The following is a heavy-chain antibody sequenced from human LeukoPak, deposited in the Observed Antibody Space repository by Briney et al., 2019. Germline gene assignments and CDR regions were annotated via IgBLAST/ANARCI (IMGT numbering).Heavy chain of an antibody. CDR2: ISGSGGST. J-gene: IGHJ4*02. CDR3: AKGYSYGPSKYSFDY. Sequence: GGALRLSCAASGFTFSSYAMSWVRQAPGEGLEWGSAISGSGGSTYYANSVKGRFTISRDNAKNTMYLQISSLRAEDTAVYSCAKGYSYGPSKYSFDYWGQGTLVTVSS. V-gene: IGHV3-23*01. D-gene: IGHD5-18*01. CDR1: GFTFSSYA.